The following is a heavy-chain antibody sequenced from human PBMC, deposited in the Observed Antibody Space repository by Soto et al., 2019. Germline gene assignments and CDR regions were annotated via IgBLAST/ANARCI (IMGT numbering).Heavy chain of an antibody. CDR2: IYYSGST. Sequence: SETLSLTCTVSGDSIRSGNHYWSWIRQPPGKGLEWIGYIYYSGSTYYSPSLKSRVTISVDTSKNQFSLKLNSVTAADTAVYYCSRVDILTGHGCMDVWGQGTKVTVSS. J-gene: IGHJ6*02. CDR1: GDSIRSGNHY. D-gene: IGHD3-9*01. V-gene: IGHV4-30-4*01. CDR3: SRVDILTGHGCMDV.